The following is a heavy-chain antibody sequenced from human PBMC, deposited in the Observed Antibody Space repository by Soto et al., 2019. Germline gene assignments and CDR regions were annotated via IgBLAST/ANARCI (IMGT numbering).Heavy chain of an antibody. CDR1: GFTFSSYA. D-gene: IGHD5-18*01. J-gene: IGHJ6*02. V-gene: IGHV3-30-3*01. CDR2: ISYDGSNK. CDR3: ARDKDGYSMFASGMDV. Sequence: QVQLVESGGGVVQPGRSLRLSCAASGFTFSSYAMHWVRQAPGKGLEWVAVISYDGSNKYYADSVKGRFTISRDNSKNPLYLQMNSLRAEDTAVYYCARDKDGYSMFASGMDVWGQGTTVTVSS.